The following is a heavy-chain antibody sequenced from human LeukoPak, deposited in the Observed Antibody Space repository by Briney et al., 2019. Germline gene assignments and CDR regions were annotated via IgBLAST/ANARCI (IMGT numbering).Heavy chain of an antibody. V-gene: IGHV3-49*04. J-gene: IGHJ4*02. CDR1: GFTFGDYA. D-gene: IGHD5-12*01. CDR2: IISKAYGATP. CDR3: TISYIGNAHIDC. Sequence: GGSLRLSCTPSGFTFGDYALNWVRQAPGKGREWVGFIISKAYGATPEYSASVKGRFTISRDDSKSIAYLQINTLETEYTAVYYCTISYIGNAHIDCWGQGRLVTVS.